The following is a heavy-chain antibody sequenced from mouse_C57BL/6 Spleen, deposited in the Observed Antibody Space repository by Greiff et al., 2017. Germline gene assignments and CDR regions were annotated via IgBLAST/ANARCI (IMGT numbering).Heavy chain of an antibody. V-gene: IGHV1-72*01. CDR1: GYTFTSHR. J-gene: IGHJ4*01. D-gene: IGHD2-1*01. CDR2: IDPNSGGT. Sequence: QVHLQQPDAELVKPGASVKLSCKVSGYTFTSHRIHWVKQRPGRGLEWIGRIDPNSGGTKYNEKFKSKATLTVDKPSSTAYMQLSSLTSEDSAVYYCARGDGNLGYYAMDYWGQGTSVTVSS. CDR3: ARGDGNLGYYAMDY.